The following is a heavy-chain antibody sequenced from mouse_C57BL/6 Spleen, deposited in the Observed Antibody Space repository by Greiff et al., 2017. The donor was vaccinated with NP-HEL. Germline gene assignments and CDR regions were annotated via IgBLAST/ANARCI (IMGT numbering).Heavy chain of an antibody. J-gene: IGHJ2*01. Sequence: EVQLQQSGPELVKPGASVKISCKASGYTFTDYYMNWVKQSHGKSLEWIGDINPNNGGTSYNQKFKGKATLTVDKSSSTAYMELRSLTSEDSAVYYCAREGYYENYWGQGTTLTVSS. CDR1: GYTFTDYY. V-gene: IGHV1-26*01. D-gene: IGHD2-4*01. CDR2: INPNNGGT. CDR3: AREGYYENY.